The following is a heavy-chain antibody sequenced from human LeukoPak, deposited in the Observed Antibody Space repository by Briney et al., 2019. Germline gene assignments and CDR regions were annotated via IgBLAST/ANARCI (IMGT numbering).Heavy chain of an antibody. J-gene: IGHJ5*02. CDR2: ISSSSSYI. CDR3: ARDGTFKLWVNWFDP. CDR1: GFTFSSYS. D-gene: IGHD2/OR15-2a*01. Sequence: PGGSLKLSCAASGFTFSSYSMNWVRQAPGKGLEWASSISSSSSYIYYADSVKGRFTISRDNAKNSLYLQMNSLRAEDTAVYYCARDGTFKLWVNWFDPWGQGTLVTVSS. V-gene: IGHV3-21*01.